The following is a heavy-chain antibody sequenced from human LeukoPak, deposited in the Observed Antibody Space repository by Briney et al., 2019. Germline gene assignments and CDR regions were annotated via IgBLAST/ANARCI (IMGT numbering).Heavy chain of an antibody. Sequence: GASVKVSCKASGGTFSSYAISWVRQAPGQGLEWMGGIIPIFGTANYAQKFQGRVTITADESTSTAYMELSSLRPEDTAVYCCARCSGGSCYSGNWFDPWGQGTLVTVSS. CDR3: ARCSGGSCYSGNWFDP. J-gene: IGHJ5*02. D-gene: IGHD2-15*01. V-gene: IGHV1-69*13. CDR1: GGTFSSYA. CDR2: IIPIFGTA.